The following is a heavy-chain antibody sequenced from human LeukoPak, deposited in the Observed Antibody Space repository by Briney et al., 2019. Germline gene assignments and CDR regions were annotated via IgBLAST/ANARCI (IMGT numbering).Heavy chain of an antibody. D-gene: IGHD2-15*01. CDR3: ARDRRSYCSGGSCYSGDY. CDR2: ISSSGSTI. Sequence: GSLRLSCAASGFTFSDYYMSWIRQAPGKGLEWVSYISSSGSTIYYADSVKGRFTISRDNAKNSLHLQMNSLRAEDTAVYYCARDRRSYCSGGSCYSGDYWGQGTLVTVSS. J-gene: IGHJ4*02. V-gene: IGHV3-11*01. CDR1: GFTFSDYY.